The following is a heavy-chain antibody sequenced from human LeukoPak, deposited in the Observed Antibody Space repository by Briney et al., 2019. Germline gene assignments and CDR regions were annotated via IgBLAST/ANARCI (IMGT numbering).Heavy chain of an antibody. J-gene: IGHJ3*02. CDR3: AKDSTYYYDNDAFDI. Sequence: PGGSLRLSCAASGFTFSAYGMHWVRQAPGKGLEWVTFMRYDGSEKFYADSVKGRFTISRDNSKNTLYLQMNSLRPEDTAVYYCAKDSTYYYDNDAFDIWGQGTMVTVSS. CDR1: GFTFSAYG. CDR2: MRYDGSEK. V-gene: IGHV3-30*02. D-gene: IGHD3-22*01.